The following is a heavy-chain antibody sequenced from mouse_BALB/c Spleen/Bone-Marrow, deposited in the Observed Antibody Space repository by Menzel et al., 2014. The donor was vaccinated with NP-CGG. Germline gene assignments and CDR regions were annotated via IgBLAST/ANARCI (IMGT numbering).Heavy chain of an antibody. CDR1: GFTFSSFG. V-gene: IGHV5-17*02. CDR2: ISNGSSTI. Sequence: EVQLVESGGGLVQPGGSRKLSCAASGFTFSSFGMHWVRQAPEKGLEWVAYISNGSSTIYYADTVKGRFTISRDNPKNTLFLQMTSLRSEDTAMYYGARKGAMITHYYAMDYWGQGTSVTVSS. D-gene: IGHD2-4*01. CDR3: ARKGAMITHYYAMDY. J-gene: IGHJ4*01.